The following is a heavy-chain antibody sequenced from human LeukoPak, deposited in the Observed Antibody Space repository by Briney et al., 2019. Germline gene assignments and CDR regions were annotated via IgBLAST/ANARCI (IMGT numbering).Heavy chain of an antibody. CDR1: GFTFSSYS. D-gene: IGHD2-21*02. J-gene: IGHJ6*02. V-gene: IGHV3-48*04. Sequence: GGSLRLSCAASGFTFSSYSMNWVRQAPGKGLEWVSYISSSSSTIYYADSVKGRFTISRDNAENSLCLQMNSLRAEDTAVYYCARGLMSVTAIDYYYGMDVWGQGTTVTVSS. CDR2: ISSSSSTI. CDR3: ARGLMSVTAIDYYYGMDV.